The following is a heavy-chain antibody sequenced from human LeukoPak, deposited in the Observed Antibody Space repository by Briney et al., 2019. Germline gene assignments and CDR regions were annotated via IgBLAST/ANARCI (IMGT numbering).Heavy chain of an antibody. J-gene: IGHJ4*02. CDR2: IYYTGST. V-gene: IGHV4-59*08. CDR1: GGSISNYY. D-gene: IGHD1-26*01. Sequence: PSETLSLTCTVSGGSISNYYWSWIRQPPGKGLEWIAYIYYTGSTNYNPSLKSRVTISVDTSKNQFSLNLNSVTAADTAVYYCARHPPKSFFDYWGQGTLVTASS. CDR3: ARHPPKSFFDY.